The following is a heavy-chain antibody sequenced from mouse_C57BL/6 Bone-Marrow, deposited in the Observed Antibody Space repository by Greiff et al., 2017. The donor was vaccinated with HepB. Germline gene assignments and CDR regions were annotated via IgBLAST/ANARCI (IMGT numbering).Heavy chain of an antibody. J-gene: IGHJ2*01. CDR1: GFTIKDDY. CDR3: TTTTVDY. Sequence: VQLQQSGAELVRPGASVKLSCTASGFTIKDDYMHWVKQRPEQGLEWIGWIDPENGDTEYASKFQGKATITADTSSNTAYLQLSSLTSEDTAVYYCTTTTVDYWGQGTTLTVSS. V-gene: IGHV14-4*01. D-gene: IGHD1-1*01. CDR2: IDPENGDT.